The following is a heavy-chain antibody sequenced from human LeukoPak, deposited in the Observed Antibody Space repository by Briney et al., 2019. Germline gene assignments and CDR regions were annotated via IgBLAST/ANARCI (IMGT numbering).Heavy chain of an antibody. D-gene: IGHD2-2*01. J-gene: IGHJ6*02. V-gene: IGHV1-18*04. CDR3: ARGYCRSTSCHEPPLYGMDV. Sequence: GASIKVSCKASGYTFTNYGFSWVRQAPGQGLEWMGWISTYSGNSNYAQQLQGRVTMTSDTSTSTVYMDLRSLRSDDAAVYYCARGYCRSTSCHEPPLYGMDVWGQGTTVTVS. CDR2: ISTYSGNS. CDR1: GYTFTNYG.